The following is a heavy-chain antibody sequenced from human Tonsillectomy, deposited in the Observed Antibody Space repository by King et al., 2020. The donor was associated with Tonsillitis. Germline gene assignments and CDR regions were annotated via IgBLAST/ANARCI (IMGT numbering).Heavy chain of an antibody. CDR2: ISWNSGSI. CDR3: AKDLDVFTMVRGAGFDY. Sequence: VQLVESGGGLVQPGRSLRLSCAASGFTFDDYAMHWVRQAPGKGLEWVSGISWNSGSIGYADSVKGRFTISRDNAKNSLYLQMNSLRAEDTALYYCAKDLDVFTMVRGAGFDYWGQGTLVTVSS. CDR1: GFTFDDYA. D-gene: IGHD3-10*01. V-gene: IGHV3-9*01. J-gene: IGHJ4*02.